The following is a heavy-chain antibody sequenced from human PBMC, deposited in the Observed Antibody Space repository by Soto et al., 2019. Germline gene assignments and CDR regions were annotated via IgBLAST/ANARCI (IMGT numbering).Heavy chain of an antibody. CDR3: ARDSTIL. Sequence: GGSLRLSCAASGFTFSSYNMIWVRQAPGKGLEWVSSIISSSSYIYYADLVRGRFTISRDNAKNSLYLQMNSLRAEDTAVYYCARDSTILWGQGTLVTVS. J-gene: IGHJ4*02. D-gene: IGHD3-3*01. CDR2: IISSSSYI. V-gene: IGHV3-21*01. CDR1: GFTFSSYN.